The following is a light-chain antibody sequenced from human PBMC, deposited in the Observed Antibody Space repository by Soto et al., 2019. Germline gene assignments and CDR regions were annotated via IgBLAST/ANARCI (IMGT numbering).Light chain of an antibody. V-gene: IGKV1-5*01. Sequence: DIQMTQSPSTLSDSVGDRVSITCRASQSVDRYLAWYQQKPGKAPHLLIYDASSLESGVPSRFSGSGSGTEVTLTISSLQPDDFTTFYCLQYKEYAGTFGQGTKVEV. J-gene: IGKJ1*01. CDR1: QSVDRY. CDR2: DAS. CDR3: LQYKEYAGT.